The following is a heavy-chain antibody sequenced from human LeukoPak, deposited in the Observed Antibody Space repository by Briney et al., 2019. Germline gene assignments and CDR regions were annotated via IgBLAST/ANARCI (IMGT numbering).Heavy chain of an antibody. CDR1: GHNFINFY. J-gene: IGHJ4*02. Sequence: ASVKVSCKASGHNFINFYVHWVRQAPGQGHEWLGTINPCGTSTTYAQNFQGRVTMTRDTSTSTVYMDLSSLRSEDTAVYFCARQGINRDFDYWGQGTLVTVSS. V-gene: IGHV1-46*01. CDR2: INPCGTST. CDR3: ARQGINRDFDY. D-gene: IGHD2-15*01.